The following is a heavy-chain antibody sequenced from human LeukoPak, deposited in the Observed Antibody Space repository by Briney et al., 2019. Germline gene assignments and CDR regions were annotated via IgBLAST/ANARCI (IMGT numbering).Heavy chain of an antibody. J-gene: IGHJ3*02. CDR3: AKGRLRVGTDAFDI. CDR1: GFTFDDYA. D-gene: IGHD4-17*01. CDR2: ISWNSGSI. Sequence: GGSLRLSCAASGFTFDDYAMHWVRQAPGKGLEWVSDISWNSGSIGYADSGKGRFTISRDNAKNSLYLQMNSLRAEDRALYYCAKGRLRVGTDAFDIWGQGTMVTVSS. V-gene: IGHV3-9*01.